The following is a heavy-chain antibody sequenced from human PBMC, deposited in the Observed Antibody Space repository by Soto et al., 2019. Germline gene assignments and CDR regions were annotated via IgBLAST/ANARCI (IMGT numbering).Heavy chain of an antibody. CDR3: ARGHRYYDILTGYYQDGMDV. V-gene: IGHV4-34*01. CDR1: GGSFSGYY. D-gene: IGHD3-9*01. J-gene: IGHJ6*02. CDR2: INHSGST. Sequence: PSETLSLTCAVYGGSFSGYYWSWIRQPPGKGLEWIGEINHSGSTNYNPSLKSRVTISVDTSKNQFSLKLSSVTAADTAVYYCARGHRYYDILTGYYQDGMDVWGQGTTVTVSS.